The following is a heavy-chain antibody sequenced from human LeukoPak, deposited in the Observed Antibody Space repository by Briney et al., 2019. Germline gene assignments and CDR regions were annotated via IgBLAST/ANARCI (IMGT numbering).Heavy chain of an antibody. Sequence: ASVKVSCKASGYTFTSYGISGGRQAPGQGLEWMGWISAYNGNTNYAQKLQGRVTMTTDPSTSTAYMELRSLRSDDTAVYYCARVIGSPPYYYYYYMDVWGKGTTVTVSS. J-gene: IGHJ6*03. V-gene: IGHV1-18*01. CDR3: ARVIGSPPYYYYYYMDV. D-gene: IGHD3-10*01. CDR2: ISAYNGNT. CDR1: GYTFTSYG.